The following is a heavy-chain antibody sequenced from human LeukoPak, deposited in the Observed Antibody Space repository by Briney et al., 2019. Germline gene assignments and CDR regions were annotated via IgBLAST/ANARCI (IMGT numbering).Heavy chain of an antibody. D-gene: IGHD2-2*01. Sequence: SETLSLTCAVYGGSFSGYYWSWIRQPPGKGLEWIGEINHSGSTNYNPSLKSRVTISVDTSKNQFSLKLSSVTAADTAVYYCARDSQGYCSSTSCLNYYYYGMDVWGQGTTVTVSS. J-gene: IGHJ6*02. CDR1: GGSFSGYY. V-gene: IGHV4-34*01. CDR2: INHSGST. CDR3: ARDSQGYCSSTSCLNYYYYGMDV.